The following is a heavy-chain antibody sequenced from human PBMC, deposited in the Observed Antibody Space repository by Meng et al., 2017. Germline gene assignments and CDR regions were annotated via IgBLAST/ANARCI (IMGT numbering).Heavy chain of an antibody. CDR2: IYWDDDK. V-gene: IGHV2-5*02. CDR1: GFSLSTSGVG. Sequence: QYPLKESVPTLVKPPQTLTLTRTFCGFSLSTSGVGVGWIRQPPGKALEWLALIYWDDDKRYSPSLKSRLTITKDTSKNQVVLTMTNMDPVDTATYYCAHRRGDSREGWFDPWGQGTLVTVSS. J-gene: IGHJ5*02. D-gene: IGHD2-21*02. CDR3: AHRRGDSREGWFDP.